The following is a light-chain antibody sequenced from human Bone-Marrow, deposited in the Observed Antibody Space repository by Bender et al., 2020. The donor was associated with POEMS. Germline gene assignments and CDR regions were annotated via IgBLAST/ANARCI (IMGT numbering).Light chain of an antibody. CDR2: DVN. CDR1: SSDVDGGGYNY. V-gene: IGLV2-14*03. CDR3: SSYTSSSTWV. J-gene: IGLJ3*02. Sequence: QSVLTQHASVSGSLGQSITISCTGISSDVDGGGYNYVSWYQQHPGKAPNLMIYDVNNRPSGVSNRFSGSKSGNTASLTISGLQAEDEADYYCSSYTSSSTWVFGGGTKVTVL.